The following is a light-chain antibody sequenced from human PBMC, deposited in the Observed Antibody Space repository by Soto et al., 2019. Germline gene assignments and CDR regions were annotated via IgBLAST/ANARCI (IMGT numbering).Light chain of an antibody. CDR3: SSYTSSSTLV. CDR1: SSDVGGYKY. Sequence: QSVLTQPASVSGSPGQSITISCTGTSSDVGGYKYVSWYQQEPGKAPKLMIYEVSNRPSGVSNRFSGSKSGNTASLTISGLQAEDEADYYCSSYTSSSTLVFGGRTKLTVL. J-gene: IGLJ3*02. V-gene: IGLV2-14*01. CDR2: EVS.